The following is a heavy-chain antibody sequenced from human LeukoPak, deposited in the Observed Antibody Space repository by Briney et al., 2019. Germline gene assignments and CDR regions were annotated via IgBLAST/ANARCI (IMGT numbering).Heavy chain of an antibody. CDR1: GFTFSSYS. J-gene: IGHJ4*02. CDR3: ARVLDDFWIGYYTSVFDY. CDR2: ISSSSSTI. D-gene: IGHD3-3*01. V-gene: IGHV3-48*01. Sequence: PGGSLRLSCAASGFTFSSYSMNWVRQAPGKGLEWVSYISSSSSTIYYADSVKGRFTISRDNAKNSLYLQMNSLRAEDTAVYYCARVLDDFWIGYYTSVFDYWGQGTLVTVSS.